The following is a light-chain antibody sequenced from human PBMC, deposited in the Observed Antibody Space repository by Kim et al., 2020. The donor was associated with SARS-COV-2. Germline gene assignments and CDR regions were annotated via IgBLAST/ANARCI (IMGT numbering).Light chain of an antibody. CDR2: RDS. V-gene: IGLV3-9*01. Sequence: VTRGTTARITCGGNNSGSKNVHWYQQKPGQAPVLVIYRDSNRPSGIPERFSGSNSGNTATLTISRAQAGDEADYYCQVWDSSTGVFGTGTKVTVL. J-gene: IGLJ1*01. CDR1: NSGSKN. CDR3: QVWDSSTGV.